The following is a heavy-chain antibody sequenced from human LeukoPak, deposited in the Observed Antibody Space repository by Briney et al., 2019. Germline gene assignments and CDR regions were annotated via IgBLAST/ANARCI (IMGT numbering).Heavy chain of an antibody. Sequence: GGSLRLSCAASGFTLSYYWMHWVRQGPGKGLVWVSTINGDGSSTNYADSVKGRFTISRDNAKNTLYLEMNSLRVEDTAVYYCAKDKIDSEITMIVSEYYFDYWGQGTLVTVSS. CDR3: AKDKIDSEITMIVSEYYFDY. D-gene: IGHD3-22*01. J-gene: IGHJ4*02. V-gene: IGHV3-74*01. CDR2: INGDGSST. CDR1: GFTLSYYW.